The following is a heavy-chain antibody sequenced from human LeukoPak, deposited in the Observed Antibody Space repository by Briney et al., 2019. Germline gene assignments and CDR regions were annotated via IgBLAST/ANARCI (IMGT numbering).Heavy chain of an antibody. V-gene: IGHV1-69*06. D-gene: IGHD2-21*02. CDR3: ASAAPYCGGDCYSDVYYFDY. CDR1: AYTFTDYY. CDR2: IIPIFGTA. J-gene: IGHJ4*02. Sequence: ASVKVSCKASAYTFTDYYIHWVRQAPGQGLEWMGGIIPIFGTANYAQKFQGRVTITADKSTSTAYMELSSLRSEDTAVYYCASAAPYCGGDCYSDVYYFDYWGQGTLVTVSS.